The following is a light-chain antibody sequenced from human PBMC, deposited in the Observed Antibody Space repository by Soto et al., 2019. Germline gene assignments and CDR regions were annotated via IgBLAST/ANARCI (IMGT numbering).Light chain of an antibody. Sequence: EIVMTQSPATLSVSPGQRATLPCRASQSFINNYLAWFQQKPGQAPRLLSYGASNRAAGIPDRFSGSGSGTDFTLTISRLEPEDFAVYYCQQRSNWPWTFGQGTKVEI. CDR1: QSFINNY. V-gene: IGKV3D-20*02. J-gene: IGKJ1*01. CDR3: QQRSNWPWT. CDR2: GAS.